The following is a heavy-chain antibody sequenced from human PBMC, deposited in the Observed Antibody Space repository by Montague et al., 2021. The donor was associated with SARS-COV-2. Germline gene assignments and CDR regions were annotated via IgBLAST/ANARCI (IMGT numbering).Heavy chain of an antibody. CDR3: ARAGTITMIVVVTDAFDX. CDR1: GGSISSGGYY. J-gene: IGHJ3*02. V-gene: IGHV4-31*03. D-gene: IGHD3-22*01. Sequence: TLSLTCTVSGGSISSGGYYWSWIRQHPGKGLEWIGYIYYSGSTYYNPSLKSRVTISVDTSKNQFSLKLSSVTAADTAVYYCARAGTITMIVVVTDAFDXWGQGTMVTVSS. CDR2: IYYSGST.